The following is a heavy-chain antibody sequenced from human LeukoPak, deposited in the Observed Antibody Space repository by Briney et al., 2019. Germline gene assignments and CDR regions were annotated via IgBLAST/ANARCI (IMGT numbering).Heavy chain of an antibody. Sequence: GGSLRLSCAASAFTVITHDMTWVRQAPGKGLEWVSVLYSDGNTKYADSVQGRFTISRDNSKNTLYLEMNSLSPDDTAVYYCARGVEPLAANTLAYWGQGTLVTVSS. V-gene: IGHV3-53*01. CDR1: AFTVITHD. J-gene: IGHJ4*02. CDR2: LYSDGNT. CDR3: ARGVEPLAANTLAY. D-gene: IGHD1-14*01.